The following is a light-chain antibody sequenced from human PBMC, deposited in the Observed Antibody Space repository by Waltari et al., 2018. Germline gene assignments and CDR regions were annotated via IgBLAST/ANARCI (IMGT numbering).Light chain of an antibody. CDR2: WAS. CDR1: QSLFSSSQNRNY. J-gene: IGKJ4*01. V-gene: IGKV4-1*01. CDR3: HQYYRSPT. Sequence: DIIMTQSPDSLAVSLGERATINCKSSQSLFSSSQNRNYLAWYQQKPGQSPTLLIYWASTRESGVPDRFSVSGSGTDFTLTISSLQAEDVAVYYCHQYYRSPTFGGGTKVEIK.